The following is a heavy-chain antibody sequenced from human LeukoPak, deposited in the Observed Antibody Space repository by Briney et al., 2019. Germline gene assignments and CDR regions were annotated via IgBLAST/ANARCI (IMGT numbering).Heavy chain of an antibody. CDR2: ISSSSSYI. J-gene: IGHJ6*02. CDR3: AREIGLLSYPYYYYYGMDV. CDR1: GFTFSSYS. D-gene: IGHD3-10*01. V-gene: IGHV3-21*01. Sequence: PGGSLRLSCAASGFTFSSYSMNWVRQAPGKGLEWVSSISSSSSYIYYADSVKGRFTISRDNAKNSLYLQMNSLRAEDTAVYYCAREIGLLSYPYYYYYGMDVWGQGTTVTVSS.